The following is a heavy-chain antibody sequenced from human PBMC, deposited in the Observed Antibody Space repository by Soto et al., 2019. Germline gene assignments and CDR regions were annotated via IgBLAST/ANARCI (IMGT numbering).Heavy chain of an antibody. D-gene: IGHD1-26*01. CDR1: GYTFTSYA. J-gene: IGHJ4*02. V-gene: IGHV1-3*01. Sequence: ASVKVSCKASGYTFTSYAMHWVRQAPGQRLEWMGWINAGNGNTKYSQKFQGRVTITRGTSASTAYMELSSLRSEDTAVYYCARSPLVGATDFDYWGQGTLVTVSS. CDR2: INAGNGNT. CDR3: ARSPLVGATDFDY.